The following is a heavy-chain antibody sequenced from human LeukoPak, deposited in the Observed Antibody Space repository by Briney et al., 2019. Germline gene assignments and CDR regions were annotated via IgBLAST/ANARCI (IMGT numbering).Heavy chain of an antibody. Sequence: SVKVSCKASGGTFSSYAISWVRQAPGQGLEWMGRIIPILGIANYAQKLQGRVTITADKSTSTAYMELSSLRSEDTAVYYCARGRLGWDQLLYENWFDPWGQGTLVTVSS. CDR2: IIPILGIA. V-gene: IGHV1-69*04. CDR3: ARGRLGWDQLLYENWFDP. J-gene: IGHJ5*02. CDR1: GGTFSSYA. D-gene: IGHD2-2*02.